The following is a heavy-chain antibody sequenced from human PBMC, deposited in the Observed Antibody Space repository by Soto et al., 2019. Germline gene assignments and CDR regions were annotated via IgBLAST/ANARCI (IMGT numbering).Heavy chain of an antibody. J-gene: IGHJ5*02. D-gene: IGHD3-3*01. V-gene: IGHV1-69*13. Sequence: SVKVSCKASGGSFSSYAISWVRQAPGQGLERMGGIIPIFGTANYAQKFQGRVTITADESTSTAYMELSSLRSEDTAVYYCANAYSLITIFGAWFDPWGQGNLVT. CDR2: IIPIFGTA. CDR3: ANAYSLITIFGAWFDP. CDR1: GGSFSSYA.